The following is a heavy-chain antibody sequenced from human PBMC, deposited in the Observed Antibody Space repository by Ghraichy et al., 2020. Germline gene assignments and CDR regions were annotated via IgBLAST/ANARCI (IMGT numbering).Heavy chain of an antibody. CDR2: IRYDGSNK. J-gene: IGHJ4*02. CDR1: GFTFSSYG. Sequence: EAGFTFSSYGMQWVRQAPGKGLEWVAFIRYDGSNKYYADSVKGRFTISRDNSKNTLYLQMNSLRAEDTAVYYCAKGGLLWFGEPSVDWGQGTLVTFSS. CDR3: AKGGLLWFGEPSVD. D-gene: IGHD3-10*01. V-gene: IGHV3-30*02.